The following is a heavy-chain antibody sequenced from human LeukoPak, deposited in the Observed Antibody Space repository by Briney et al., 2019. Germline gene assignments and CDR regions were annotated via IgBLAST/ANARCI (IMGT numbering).Heavy chain of an antibody. CDR1: GGSISSYY. CDR2: IYYTGST. CDR3: ARATPGEPYSWFDP. Sequence: SESLSLTCTVPGGSISSYYWSWIRQPPGKGLGWGGYIYYTGSTNYNPSLRSRVTISVDTYNNQFSLKLSSVPAADTAVYYCARATPGEPYSWFDPWGQGTLVTVSS. J-gene: IGHJ5*02. D-gene: IGHD7-27*01. V-gene: IGHV4-59*01.